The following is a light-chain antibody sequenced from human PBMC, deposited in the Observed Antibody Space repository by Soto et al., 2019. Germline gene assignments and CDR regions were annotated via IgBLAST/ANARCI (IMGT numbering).Light chain of an antibody. CDR2: DVS. V-gene: IGLV2-14*01. CDR1: SSDVGGYNY. Sequence: QSALTQPASVSGSPGQSITISCTGTSSDVGGYNYVSWYQQHPGKAPKLMIYDVSNRPSGVSNRVSDSKSGNTASLTISGLQAEDEADYYCSSYTSSSVVFGGGTKLTVL. CDR3: SSYTSSSVV. J-gene: IGLJ2*01.